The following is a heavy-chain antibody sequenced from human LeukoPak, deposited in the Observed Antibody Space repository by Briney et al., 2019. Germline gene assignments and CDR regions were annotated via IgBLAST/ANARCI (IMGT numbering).Heavy chain of an antibody. CDR3: ARLYYYDSSGLD. J-gene: IGHJ4*02. V-gene: IGHV4-39*07. CDR2: IYYSGST. CDR1: GGSISSSSYY. Sequence: SETLSLTCTVSGGSISSSSYYWGWIRQPPGKGLEWIGSIYYSGSTYYNPSLKSRVTISVDTSKNQFSLKLSSVTAADTAVYYCARLYYYDSSGLDWGQGTLVTVSS. D-gene: IGHD3-22*01.